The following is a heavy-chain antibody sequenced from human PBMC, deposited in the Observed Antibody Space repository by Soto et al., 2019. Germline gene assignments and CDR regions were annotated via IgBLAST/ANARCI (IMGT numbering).Heavy chain of an antibody. J-gene: IGHJ4*02. V-gene: IGHV1-69*01. CDR2: IIPIFNSA. Sequence: QVQLVQSGAEVKRPGSSVKVSCKASGGTFINYALSWVRQAPGQGLEWMGGIIPIFNSANYAQKFRGRVTITADDSTSTAYMELRSLRPDDTAVYYCAREVTVASYSFDFWGQGTLVTVSS. CDR3: AREVTVASYSFDF. D-gene: IGHD5-12*01. CDR1: GGTFINYA.